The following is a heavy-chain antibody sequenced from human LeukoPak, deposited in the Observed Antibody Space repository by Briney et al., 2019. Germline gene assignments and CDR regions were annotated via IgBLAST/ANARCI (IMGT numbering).Heavy chain of an antibody. CDR3: ARRQYGSGWYGDGEWFWFAP. D-gene: IGHD6-19*01. CDR2: IYYSGTT. J-gene: IGHJ5*02. V-gene: IGHV4-39*01. CDR1: GGSVSSSDFN. Sequence: KPSETLSLTCTVSGGSVSSSDFNWGWIRQPPGKGLEWIGTIYYSGTTYYNPSRGSRVAISVDTSKNQFSLDLNSVTAADTAVYYCARRQYGSGWYGDGEWFWFAPWGQGTLVIVSS.